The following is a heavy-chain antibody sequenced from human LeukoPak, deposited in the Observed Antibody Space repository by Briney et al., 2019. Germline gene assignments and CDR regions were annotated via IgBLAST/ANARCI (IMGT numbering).Heavy chain of an antibody. J-gene: IGHJ3*02. CDR3: ARYGDSSVYYSADAFDI. CDR2: IGTSDSST. CDR1: GFTFSSYE. V-gene: IGHV3-48*03. D-gene: IGHD3-22*01. Sequence: AGGSLRLSCSASGFTFSSYEMNWVRQAPGKGLEWVSYIGTSDSSTYYADSVKGRFTISRDNAKNSLYLQMNGLRAEDTAVYYCARYGDSSVYYSADAFDIWGQGTMVTVSS.